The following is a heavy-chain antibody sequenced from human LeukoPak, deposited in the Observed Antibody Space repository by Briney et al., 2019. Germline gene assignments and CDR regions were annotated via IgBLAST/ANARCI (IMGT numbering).Heavy chain of an antibody. V-gene: IGHV4-59*08. CDR1: GGCISSYY. CDR3: ARHGYSNYVDY. CDR2: IYYSGST. D-gene: IGHD4-11*01. Sequence: SETLSLTCTVSGGCISSYYWSWIRQPPGKGLEWIGYIYYSGSTNYNPSLKSRVTISVDTSKNQFSLKLSSVTAADTAVYYCARHGYSNYVDYWGQGTLVTVSS. J-gene: IGHJ4*02.